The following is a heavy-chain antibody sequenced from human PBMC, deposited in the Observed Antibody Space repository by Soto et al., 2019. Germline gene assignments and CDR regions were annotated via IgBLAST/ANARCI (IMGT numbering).Heavy chain of an antibody. D-gene: IGHD3-3*01. CDR3: ARVRGRTIFGVDNWFDP. Sequence: KPSETLSLTCTVSGGSISSGGYYWSWIRQHPGKGLEWIGYIYYSGSTYYNPSLKSRVTISVDTSKNQFSLKLSSVTAADTAVYYCARVRGRTIFGVDNWFDPWGQGTLVTVSS. V-gene: IGHV4-31*03. CDR2: IYYSGST. CDR1: GGSISSGGYY. J-gene: IGHJ5*02.